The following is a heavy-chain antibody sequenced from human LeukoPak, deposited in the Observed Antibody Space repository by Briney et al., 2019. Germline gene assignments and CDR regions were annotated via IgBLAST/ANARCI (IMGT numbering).Heavy chain of an antibody. CDR1: GGSISSSSYY. CDR2: IYYSGST. J-gene: IGHJ3*02. Sequence: SETLSLTCTVSGGSISSSSYYWGWIRQPPGKGLEWIGSIYYSGSTYYNPSLKSRVTISVDTSKNQFSLKLSSVTAADTAVYYCASFIYYGSGSYYKEAFDIWGQGTMVTVSS. D-gene: IGHD3-10*01. V-gene: IGHV4-39*01. CDR3: ASFIYYGSGSYYKEAFDI.